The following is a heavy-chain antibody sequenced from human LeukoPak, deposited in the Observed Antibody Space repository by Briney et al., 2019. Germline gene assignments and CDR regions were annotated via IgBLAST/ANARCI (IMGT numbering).Heavy chain of an antibody. J-gene: IGHJ6*02. CDR3: ATARYYDFWSGYYYYGMDV. CDR1: GYSFTSYW. CDR2: IYPGDSDT. V-gene: IGHV5-51*01. D-gene: IGHD3-3*01. Sequence: GESLKISCKGSGYSFTSYWIGWVRQMPGKGLEWMGIIYPGDSDTRYSPSFQGQVTISADKSISTAYLQWSSLKASDTAMYYCATARYYDFWSGYYYYGMDVWDQGTTVTVSS.